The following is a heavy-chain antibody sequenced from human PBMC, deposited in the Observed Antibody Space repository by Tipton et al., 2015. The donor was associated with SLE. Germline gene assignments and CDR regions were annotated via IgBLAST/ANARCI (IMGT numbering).Heavy chain of an antibody. CDR1: GSSISSYY. CDR2: IYYSGST. CDR3: ARDLDYYDSSGYPL. Sequence: TLSLTCTVSGSSISSYYWSWIRQPPGKGLEWIGYIYYSGSTNYNPSLKSRVTISVDTSKNQFSLKLSSVTAADTAVYYCARDLDYYDSSGYPLWGQGTLVTVSS. D-gene: IGHD3-22*01. J-gene: IGHJ4*02. V-gene: IGHV4-59*12.